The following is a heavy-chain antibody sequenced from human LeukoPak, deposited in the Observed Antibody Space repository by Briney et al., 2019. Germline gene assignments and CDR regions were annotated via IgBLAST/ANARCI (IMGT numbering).Heavy chain of an antibody. V-gene: IGHV3-23*01. D-gene: IGHD5-24*01. Sequence: GGSLRLSCAASGFTFSSYAMSWVRQAPGKGLEWVSAISGSAYSTYYADSVKGRFTTSRDNSKNTLYLQMNSLRAEDTAVYYCAKNIWTEMATIYYYMDVWGKGTTVTVSS. CDR2: ISGSAYST. CDR3: AKNIWTEMATIYYYMDV. J-gene: IGHJ6*03. CDR1: GFTFSSYA.